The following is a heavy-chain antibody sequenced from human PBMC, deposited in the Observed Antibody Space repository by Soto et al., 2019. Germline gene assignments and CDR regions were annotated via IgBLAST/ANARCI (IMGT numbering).Heavy chain of an antibody. Sequence: GGSLRLSCAASGFTVSSNYVSWVRQAPGKGLEWVSVIYSSGSSYYADSVKGRFTISRDNSKNTLYLQMHSMRAEDTAVYYCASSSVRAGYWGQGILVTVSS. CDR2: IYSSGSS. V-gene: IGHV3-66*01. D-gene: IGHD2-8*01. J-gene: IGHJ4*02. CDR1: GFTVSSNY. CDR3: ASSSVRAGY.